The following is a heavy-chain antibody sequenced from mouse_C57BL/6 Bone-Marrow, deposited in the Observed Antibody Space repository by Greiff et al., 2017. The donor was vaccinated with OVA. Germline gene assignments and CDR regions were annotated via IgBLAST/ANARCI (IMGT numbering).Heavy chain of an antibody. D-gene: IGHD2-4*01. CDR3: AILGDYDWFAY. Sequence: QVQLQQPGAELVKPGASVKLSCKASGYTFTSYWMHWVKQRPGQGLEWIGMIHPNSGSTNYNEKFKSKATLTVDKSSSTAYMQLSSLTSEDSAVYYCAILGDYDWFAYWGQGTLVTVSA. CDR1: GYTFTSYW. J-gene: IGHJ3*01. CDR2: IHPNSGST. V-gene: IGHV1-64*01.